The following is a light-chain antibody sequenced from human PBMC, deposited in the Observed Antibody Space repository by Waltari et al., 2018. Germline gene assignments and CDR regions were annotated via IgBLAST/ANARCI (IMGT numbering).Light chain of an antibody. Sequence: DIQMTQSPSTLSASVGDRVTITCRASQSISDWLAWYQQKPGKAPELLIYKTSILESGVPSRFSGSGSGTEFTLTITSLQPDDFATYFCQRYNSYSPWTFGQGTKVEIK. J-gene: IGKJ1*01. CDR2: KTS. V-gene: IGKV1-5*03. CDR1: QSISDW. CDR3: QRYNSYSPWT.